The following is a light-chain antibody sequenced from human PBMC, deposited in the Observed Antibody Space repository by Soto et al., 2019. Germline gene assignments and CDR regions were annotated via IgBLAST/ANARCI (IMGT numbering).Light chain of an antibody. CDR3: GTWDSNLSAVV. V-gene: IGLV1-51*02. J-gene: IGLJ2*01. CDR1: SSNIGNNY. CDR2: ENN. Sequence: QSVLAQPPSVSATPGQKVTISCSGSSSNIGNNYVSWYQQLPGTAPKLLIYENNKRPSGIPDRFSASKSGTSATLGITGLQTGDEADYYCGTWDSNLSAVVFCGGTKVTVL.